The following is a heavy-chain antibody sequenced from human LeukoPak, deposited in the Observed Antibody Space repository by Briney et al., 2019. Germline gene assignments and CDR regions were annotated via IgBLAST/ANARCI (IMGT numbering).Heavy chain of an antibody. CDR2: IYYSGST. CDR1: GGSISSYY. V-gene: IGHV4-59*01. D-gene: IGHD6-6*01. CDR3: ARGRAARPWYYYYMDV. Sequence: SETLSLTCTVSGGSISSYYWSWIRQPPGKGLEWIGYIYYSGSTNYNPSLKSRVTISVDTTKNQFSLKLSSVTAADTAVYYCARGRAARPWYYYYMDVWGKGTTDTVSS. J-gene: IGHJ6*03.